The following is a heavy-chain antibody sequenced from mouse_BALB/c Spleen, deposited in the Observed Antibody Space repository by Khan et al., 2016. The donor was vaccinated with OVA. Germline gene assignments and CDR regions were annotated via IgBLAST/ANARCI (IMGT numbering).Heavy chain of an antibody. Sequence: QVQLQQSGPGLVAPSQSLSITCTISGFSLTNYGVHWVRQPPGKGLGWLCVIWTDGSTTYHLSLKSRLTITKDNSKSQVFLKMNSHQTDDTAMYFCARQPYYHYNVMDYWGQGTSVTVSS. V-gene: IGHV2-6-1*01. J-gene: IGHJ4*01. CDR2: IWTDGST. D-gene: IGHD2-4*01. CDR1: GFSLTNYG. CDR3: ARQPYYHYNVMDY.